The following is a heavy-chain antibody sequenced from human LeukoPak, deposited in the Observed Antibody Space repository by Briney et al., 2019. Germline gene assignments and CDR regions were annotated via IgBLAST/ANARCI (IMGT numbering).Heavy chain of an antibody. CDR1: GFTFSDYY. J-gene: IGHJ4*02. CDR2: ISNSGSIR. CDR3: AKDRDLYCSGGSCYSSDY. D-gene: IGHD2-15*01. Sequence: GGSLRLSCAASGFTFSDYYMSWIRQAPGKGLEWVSYISNSGSIRKYADSVKGRFTISRDNAKNSLYLQMNSLRAEDAAVYYCAKDRDLYCSGGSCYSSDYWGQGTLVTVSS. V-gene: IGHV3-11*01.